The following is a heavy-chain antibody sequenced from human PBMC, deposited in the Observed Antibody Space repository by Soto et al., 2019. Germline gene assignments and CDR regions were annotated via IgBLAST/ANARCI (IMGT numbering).Heavy chain of an antibody. J-gene: IGHJ6*02. Sequence: PSETLSLTCAVYGGSFSGYYWSWIRQPPGKGLEWIGEINHSGSTNYNPSLKSRVTISVDTSKNQFSLKLSSVTAADTAVYHCARALGVYSYGYGYYYYGMDVWGQGTTVTVSS. CDR3: ARALGVYSYGYGYYYYGMDV. D-gene: IGHD5-18*01. CDR2: INHSGST. V-gene: IGHV4-34*01. CDR1: GGSFSGYY.